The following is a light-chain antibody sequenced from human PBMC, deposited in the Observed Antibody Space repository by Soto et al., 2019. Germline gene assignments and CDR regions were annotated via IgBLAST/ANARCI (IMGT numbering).Light chain of an antibody. J-gene: IGKJ1*01. CDR1: QRISSY. V-gene: IGKV1-39*01. CDR2: GAS. Sequence: DIQMTQSPSSLSASVGDSVTITCRASQRISSYVSWYQQKPGKAPKLLIYGASSLQSGVPSRFRRSRAQTDLTLTISSLQPEDFATYYWKQSYSTRTFAKGNRVQIK. CDR3: KQSYSTRT.